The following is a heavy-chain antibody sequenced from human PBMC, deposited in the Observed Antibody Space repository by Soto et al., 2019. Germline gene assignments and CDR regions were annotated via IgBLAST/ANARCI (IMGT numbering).Heavy chain of an antibody. D-gene: IGHD2-2*01. V-gene: IGHV1-18*01. CDR3: ARGPWGAVPATIDW. CDR1: GYPFTNYG. J-gene: IGHJ4*02. Sequence: QVQLVQSGAEVKKPGASVKVSCRASGYPFTNYGLSWVRQAPGQGLEWMGRVAAYGGGTNYAPKFQGRVTMTTDTSTGTAYMELRSLKSDDTAIYYCARGPWGAVPATIDWWGQGTLVTVSS. CDR2: VAAYGGGT.